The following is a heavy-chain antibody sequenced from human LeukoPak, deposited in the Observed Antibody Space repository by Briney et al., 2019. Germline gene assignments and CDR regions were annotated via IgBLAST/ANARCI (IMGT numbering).Heavy chain of an antibody. J-gene: IGHJ4*02. Sequence: PGGSLRLSCAASGFTFSRDAMSWVRQAPGKGLDWVSGISGSGDSTYSADSVKGRFTISRDNSKNTLYLQMNSLRAEDTAVYYCARDRHYAIDYWGQGTLVTVSS. CDR3: ARDRHYAIDY. V-gene: IGHV3-23*01. D-gene: IGHD3-16*01. CDR2: ISGSGDST. CDR1: GFTFSRDA.